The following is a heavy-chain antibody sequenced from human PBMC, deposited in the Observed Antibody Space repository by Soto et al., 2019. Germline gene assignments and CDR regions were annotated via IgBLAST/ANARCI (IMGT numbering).Heavy chain of an antibody. CDR3: AKDRGGGELHPFEI. CDR1: GFTFSSYG. J-gene: IGHJ3*02. Sequence: QVQLVESGGGVVQPGRSLSLSCAASGFTFSSYGINWVRQAPGKGLEWVAVVSFDGYDKYYADSVKGRFTVSRDNSKNTLYLQMNSLRTEDTAVYYCAKDRGGGELHPFEIWGQGTMVTVSS. D-gene: IGHD3-16*01. V-gene: IGHV3-30*18. CDR2: VSFDGYDK.